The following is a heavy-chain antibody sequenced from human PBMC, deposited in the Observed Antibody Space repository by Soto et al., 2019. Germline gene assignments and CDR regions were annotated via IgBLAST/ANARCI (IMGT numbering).Heavy chain of an antibody. CDR2: IYYSGST. CDR1: GGSISSYY. V-gene: IGHV4-59*08. J-gene: IGHJ6*02. D-gene: IGHD2-2*01. Sequence: PSETLSLTCTVSGGSISSYYWSWIRQPPGKGLEWIGYIYYSGSTNYNPSLKSRVTISVDTSKNQFSLKLSSVTAADTAVYYCARLEYCSSTSCYGENYYYYYGMDVWGQGTTVTVS. CDR3: ARLEYCSSTSCYGENYYYYYGMDV.